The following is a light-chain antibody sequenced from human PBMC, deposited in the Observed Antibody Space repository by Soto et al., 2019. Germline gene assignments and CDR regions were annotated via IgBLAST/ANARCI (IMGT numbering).Light chain of an antibody. Sequence: EVVLTQSPGSLSLSPGERATLSCRASQSVISSYLAWYQQKPGQAPRLLIYGASSRATGIPDRFSGSGSGTDFTLTISRLEPEDCAVYYCQQFGGSLTWTVGQGTKVEIK. CDR1: QSVISSY. V-gene: IGKV3-20*01. CDR2: GAS. CDR3: QQFGGSLTWT. J-gene: IGKJ1*01.